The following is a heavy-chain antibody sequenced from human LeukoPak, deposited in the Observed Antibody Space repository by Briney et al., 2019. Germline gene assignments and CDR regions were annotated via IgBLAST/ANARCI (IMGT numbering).Heavy chain of an antibody. Sequence: GGSLRLSCVASGFPFRSFSMNWVRQAPGKGLEWVSSTSSSSTYIYYADSVKGRFTISRDNAKTTLYLQMNSLRAEDTAVYYCARGGALVAATLFDYWGQGTLVTVSS. CDR3: ARGGALVAATLFDY. CDR1: GFPFRSFS. J-gene: IGHJ4*02. D-gene: IGHD6-25*01. V-gene: IGHV3-21*01. CDR2: TSSSSTYI.